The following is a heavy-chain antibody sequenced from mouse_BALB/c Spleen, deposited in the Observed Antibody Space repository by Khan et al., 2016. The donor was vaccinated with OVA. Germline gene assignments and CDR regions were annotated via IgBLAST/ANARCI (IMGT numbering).Heavy chain of an antibody. J-gene: IGHJ3*01. D-gene: IGHD2-14*01. CDR3: ARGYDFFAY. Sequence: VQLKESGPDLVKPGASVKISCKASGYSFTLYYMTWVKQSHGKSLEWIGRVNPNTGGSDYNQEFKGKAILTVDKSSNQAYMELHSLTSEDSAVYYCARGYDFFAYWGQGTLVTVSA. CDR2: VNPNTGGS. CDR1: GYSFTLYY. V-gene: IGHV1-26*01.